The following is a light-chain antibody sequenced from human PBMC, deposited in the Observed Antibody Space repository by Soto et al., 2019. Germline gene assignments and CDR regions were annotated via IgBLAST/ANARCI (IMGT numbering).Light chain of an antibody. CDR2: DAS. CDR3: QQYRT. J-gene: IGKJ1*01. V-gene: IGKV1-5*01. Sequence: IQMTQSASTLSASVGDRVTITCRASQSISSWLAWYQQKPGKAPKLLIYDASSLESGVPSRFSGSGSGTEFTLTISSLQPDDFATYYCQQYRTFGQGTKVDIK. CDR1: QSISSW.